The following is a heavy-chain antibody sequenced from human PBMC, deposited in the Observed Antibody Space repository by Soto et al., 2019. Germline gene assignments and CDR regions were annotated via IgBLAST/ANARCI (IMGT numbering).Heavy chain of an antibody. V-gene: IGHV3-23*01. CDR2: LSASGVST. CDR1: GFIFSNYA. D-gene: IGHD3-10*01. CDR3: AKDPRVTLVRGVPDEPTPDS. Sequence: PGGSLRLSCAASGFIFSNYAMSWVRQAPGKGLDWVSTLSASGVSTYFADSVKGRFTISRDNSKNTLYLQMSSLRADDTALYYCAKDPRVTLVRGVPDEPTPDSWGQGTLVTVSS. J-gene: IGHJ4*02.